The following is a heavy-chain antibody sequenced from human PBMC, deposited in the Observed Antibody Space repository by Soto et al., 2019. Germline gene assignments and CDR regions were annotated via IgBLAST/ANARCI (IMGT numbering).Heavy chain of an antibody. CDR2: INAGNGNT. Sequence: ASVKVSCKASGYTFTSYAMHWVRQAPGQRLEWMGWINAGNGNTKYSQKFQGRVTITRDTSASTAYMELSSLRSEDTAVYYCARDPARVVATSIDYWGQGTLVTVST. J-gene: IGHJ4*02. CDR3: ARDPARVVATSIDY. V-gene: IGHV1-3*01. CDR1: GYTFTSYA. D-gene: IGHD5-12*01.